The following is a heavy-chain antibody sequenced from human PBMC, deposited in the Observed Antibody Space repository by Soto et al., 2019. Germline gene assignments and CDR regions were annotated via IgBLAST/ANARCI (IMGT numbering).Heavy chain of an antibody. D-gene: IGHD3-3*01. Sequence: QVQLQESGPGLVKPSETLSLTCTVSGASISGFYWSWVRKTAGKGLEWIRRIYATGTTDYHPSLNSLVMTSVDTCKQQFSLDSGSVIAADWAVYCCVRSRTKIIRDSSVPWGQG. CDR1: GASISGFY. V-gene: IGHV4-4*07. CDR3: VRSRTKIIRDSSVP. J-gene: IGHJ5*02. CDR2: IYATGTT.